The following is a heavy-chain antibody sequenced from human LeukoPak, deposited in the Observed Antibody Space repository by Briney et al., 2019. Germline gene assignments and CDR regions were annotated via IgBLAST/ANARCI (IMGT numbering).Heavy chain of an antibody. D-gene: IGHD2-21*01. CDR1: AFTFSIYG. CDR3: ARRLDCSAGTFDY. Sequence: GGSLRLSCVASAFTFSIYGMHWVRQAPGKGLEWVAVISYDGSKTYYADSVKGRFTISRGNSKNTLYLQMNSLRAEDTAVYYCARRLDCSAGTFDYWGQGTLVTDSS. CDR2: ISYDGSKT. V-gene: IGHV3-33*08. J-gene: IGHJ4*02.